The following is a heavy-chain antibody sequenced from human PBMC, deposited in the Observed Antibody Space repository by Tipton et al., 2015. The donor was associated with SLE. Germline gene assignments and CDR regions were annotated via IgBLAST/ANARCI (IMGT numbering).Heavy chain of an antibody. Sequence: SLRLSCAASGFTFGNYAMSWVRQAPGKGLEWVSVIYGGGISKYYADSVKGRFTISRDNSKNTLYLQMNSLRAEDTAVYYCAPVLTGYYGMDVWGQGTTVTVSS. CDR2: IYGGGISK. CDR1: GFTFGNYA. CDR3: APVLTGYYGMDV. J-gene: IGHJ6*02. D-gene: IGHD4/OR15-4a*01. V-gene: IGHV3-23*03.